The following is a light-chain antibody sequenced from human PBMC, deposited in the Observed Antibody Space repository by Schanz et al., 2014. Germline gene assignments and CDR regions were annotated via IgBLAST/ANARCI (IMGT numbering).Light chain of an antibody. V-gene: IGLV2-8*01. J-gene: IGLJ3*02. Sequence: QSALTQPPSASGSPGQSVTISCTGTSSDVGGYNYVSWYRQHPGNAPQLIIYEVNKRPSGVPDRFSGSKSGNTASLTVSGLQAEDEADYYCSSYAGSNNLVFGGGTKVTVL. CDR2: EVN. CDR3: SSYAGSNNLV. CDR1: SSDVGGYNY.